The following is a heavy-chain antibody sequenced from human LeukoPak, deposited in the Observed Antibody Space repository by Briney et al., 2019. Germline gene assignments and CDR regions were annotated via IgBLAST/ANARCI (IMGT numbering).Heavy chain of an antibody. D-gene: IGHD3-10*01. CDR1: GVSISSYY. J-gene: IGHJ4*02. Sequence: SETLSLTCTVSGVSISSYYWSWIRQPPGKGLEWIGYIYYSGSTNYNPSLKSRVTISVDTSKNQFSLKLTSATAADTAVYYCARHMETRGWRVDYWGQGALVTVSS. V-gene: IGHV4-59*08. CDR3: ARHMETRGWRVDY. CDR2: IYYSGST.